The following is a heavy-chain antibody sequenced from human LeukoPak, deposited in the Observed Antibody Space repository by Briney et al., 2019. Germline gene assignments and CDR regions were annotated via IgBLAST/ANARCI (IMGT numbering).Heavy chain of an antibody. D-gene: IGHD6-13*01. CDR3: AREELAAAGDY. J-gene: IGHJ4*02. Sequence: SETLSLTCTVSGGSISSSSYYWGWIRQPPGKGLEWIGSIYYSGSTYYNPSLKSRVTISVDTSKNQFSLKLSSVTAADTAVYYCAREELAAAGDYWGQGTLVTVSS. V-gene: IGHV4-39*07. CDR2: IYYSGST. CDR1: GGSISSSSYY.